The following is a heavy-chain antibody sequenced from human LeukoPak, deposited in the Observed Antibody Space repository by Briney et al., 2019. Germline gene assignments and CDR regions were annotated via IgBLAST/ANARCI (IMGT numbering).Heavy chain of an antibody. V-gene: IGHV1-8*01. CDR2: MNPNSGNT. CDR1: GYTFTNYD. CDR3: ARRGGSSGWYGGGWFDP. Sequence: GASVKVSCKASGYTFTNYDINLVRQATGQGLEGMGWMNPNSGNTGYSQKFQARVTMTRNTSTSTAYMELSSLRSKDTAVYYCARRGGSSGWYGGGWFDPWGQGTLVTVSS. D-gene: IGHD6-19*01. J-gene: IGHJ5*02.